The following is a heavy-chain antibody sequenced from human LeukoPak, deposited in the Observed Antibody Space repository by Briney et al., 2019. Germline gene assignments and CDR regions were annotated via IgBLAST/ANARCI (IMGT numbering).Heavy chain of an antibody. CDR3: ARPGRGYSYERPYYMDV. CDR1: GGSISSGGYS. CDR2: ISYSGST. D-gene: IGHD5-18*01. V-gene: IGHV4-30-4*07. Sequence: SQTLSLTCAVSGGSISSGGYSWSWIRQPPGKGLEWIGYISYSGSTYDNPSLKSRVTISIDTSRNQFSLKLSSLTAADTAVYYCARPGRGYSYERPYYMDVWGKGTTVTVSS. J-gene: IGHJ6*03.